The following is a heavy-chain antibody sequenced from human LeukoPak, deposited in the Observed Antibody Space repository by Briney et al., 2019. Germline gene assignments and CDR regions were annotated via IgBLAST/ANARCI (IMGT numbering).Heavy chain of an antibody. V-gene: IGHV1-69*05. D-gene: IGHD2-15*01. CDR1: GGTFSSYA. Sequence: SVKVSCKASGGTFSSYAISWVRQAPGQGLEWMGRIIPIFGTANYAQKFQGRVTITTDESTSTAYMGLSSLRSEDTAVYYCATMDGRGVKVDYWGQGTLVTVSS. CDR3: ATMDGRGVKVDY. CDR2: IIPIFGTA. J-gene: IGHJ4*02.